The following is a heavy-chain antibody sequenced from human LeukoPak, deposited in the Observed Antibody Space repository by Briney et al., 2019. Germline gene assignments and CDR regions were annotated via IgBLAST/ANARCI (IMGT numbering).Heavy chain of an antibody. D-gene: IGHD3-22*01. V-gene: IGHV3-21*01. CDR3: ARSGDAMIVHLDY. CDR1: GFTFSSYS. Sequence: GGSLRLSCAASGFTFSSYSMNWVRQAPGKGLEWVSSISSSSSYIYYADSVKGRFTISRDNAKNSLYLQMNSLRAEDMAVHYCARSGDAMIVHLDYWGQGTLVTVSS. CDR2: ISSSSSYI. J-gene: IGHJ4*02.